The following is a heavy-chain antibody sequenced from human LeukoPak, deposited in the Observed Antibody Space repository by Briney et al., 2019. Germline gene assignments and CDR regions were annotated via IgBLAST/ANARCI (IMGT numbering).Heavy chain of an antibody. V-gene: IGHV3-30*02. CDR2: MRYDGSNK. CDR3: GKDLSEGYESGGGDY. Sequence: GGSLRLSCAASGFTFSNYGLHWVRQAPGKGLEWVAFMRYDGSNKYYADSVKGRFTISRDNPKNTLYLQMNSLRAEDTAIYYCGKDLSEGYESGGGDYWGQGTLVTVSS. D-gene: IGHD2-2*01. CDR1: GFTFSNYG. J-gene: IGHJ4*02.